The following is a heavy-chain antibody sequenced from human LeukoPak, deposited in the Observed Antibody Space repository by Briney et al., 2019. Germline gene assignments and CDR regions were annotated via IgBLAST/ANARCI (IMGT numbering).Heavy chain of an antibody. D-gene: IGHD2/OR15-2a*01. V-gene: IGHV4-59*01. J-gene: IGHJ6*02. CDR2: IYFSGST. CDR3: ARGEALRQNYGMDV. CDR1: GGSIYGYY. Sequence: PSETLSLTCTVSGGSIYGYYWSWIRQPPGKGLEWIGDIYFSGSTNYNPSLKSRVTISVATSKNQFSLQLSSVTAVDTAVYYCARGEALRQNYGMDVWGQGTTVTVSS.